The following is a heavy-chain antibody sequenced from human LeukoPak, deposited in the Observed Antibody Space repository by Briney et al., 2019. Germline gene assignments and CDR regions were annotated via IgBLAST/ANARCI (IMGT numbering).Heavy chain of an antibody. J-gene: IGHJ6*02. Sequence: GASVKVSCKASGYTFTDYYIHWVRQAPGQGLEWMGWINSNSGNTEYAGAFQGRVTMTRDTSISTFYMDLVGLRSDDTAVYYCASGRRGGYGFDVWDQGTTVTVSS. D-gene: IGHD3-16*01. CDR2: INSNSGNT. CDR1: GYTFTDYY. V-gene: IGHV1-2*02. CDR3: ASGRRGGYGFDV.